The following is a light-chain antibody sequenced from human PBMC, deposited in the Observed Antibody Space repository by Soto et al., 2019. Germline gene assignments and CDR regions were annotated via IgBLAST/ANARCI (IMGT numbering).Light chain of an antibody. J-gene: IGLJ2*01. Sequence: QSVLTQPPSVSGAPGQRVTISCTGSSSNIGAGYDVHWYRQLSGTAPTVLIYGNINRPSGVPDRVSASKSGTSASLAITGLQAEDEADYYCQSYDNNLVVFGGGTKVTVL. V-gene: IGLV1-40*01. CDR3: QSYDNNLVV. CDR2: GNI. CDR1: SSNIGAGYD.